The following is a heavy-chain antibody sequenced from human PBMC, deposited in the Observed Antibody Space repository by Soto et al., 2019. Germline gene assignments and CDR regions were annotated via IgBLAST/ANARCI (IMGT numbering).Heavy chain of an antibody. V-gene: IGHV2-5*01. J-gene: IGHJ4*02. CDR1: GFSLSTSGVG. Sequence: QITLKESGPTLVKPTQTLTLTCTFSGFSLSTSGVGVGWIRQSPGKALQWLVLIYCNGDKRYNPSLKTRLTITKDTSKDQVVLTLTDMDPVDTATYYCAHRPSGWFLFDYWGQGTLVTVSS. CDR3: AHRPSGWFLFDY. D-gene: IGHD6-19*01. CDR2: IYCNGDK.